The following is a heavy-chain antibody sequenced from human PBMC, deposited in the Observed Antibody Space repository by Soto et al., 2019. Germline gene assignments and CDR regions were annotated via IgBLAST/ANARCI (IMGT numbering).Heavy chain of an antibody. CDR1: GFTFSSYW. CDR3: ARGDGDYYDGNGYLGRH. D-gene: IGHD3-22*01. CDR2: IKSDGSGT. V-gene: IGHV3-74*01. J-gene: IGHJ4*02. Sequence: DVQLLESVGVLVQLGGPLKPACAASGFTFSSYWRHWVPEAPGKGQVWDARIKSDGSGTIYADSVKGRLTISRDNARNTLYLQMNSLRAEDTAVYFCARGDGDYYDGNGYLGRHWGQGTLVTVSS.